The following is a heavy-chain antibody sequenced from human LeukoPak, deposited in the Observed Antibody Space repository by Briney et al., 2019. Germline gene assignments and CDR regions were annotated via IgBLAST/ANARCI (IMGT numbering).Heavy chain of an antibody. D-gene: IGHD3-22*01. Sequence: GGSLRLSCAASGFTFSNYWMSWVRRAPGKGLEWVANIKQDGSETYYVDSVRGRFTISRDNAQNSLYLQMNSLRAEDTAVYYCVRLRRNSDRSDYYYYYNSWGQGTLVTVSS. J-gene: IGHJ4*02. V-gene: IGHV3-7*01. CDR3: VRLRRNSDRSDYYYYYNS. CDR1: GFTFSNYW. CDR2: IKQDGSET.